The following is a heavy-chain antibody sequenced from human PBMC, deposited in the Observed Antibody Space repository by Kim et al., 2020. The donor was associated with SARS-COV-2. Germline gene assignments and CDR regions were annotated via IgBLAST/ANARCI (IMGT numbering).Heavy chain of an antibody. V-gene: IGHV3-15*01. CDR1: GLTFTNAW. Sequence: GGSLRLSCEASGLTFTNAWMSWVRQAPGKGLEWVGRIKSKSDGGTTDYGAPVKGRFTISRDDSKNMLFLQMNSLKTEDTAVYYCTIPSSGYFYWGQGTLVTVSS. D-gene: IGHD3-22*01. J-gene: IGHJ4*02. CDR3: TIPSSGYFY. CDR2: IKSKSDGGTT.